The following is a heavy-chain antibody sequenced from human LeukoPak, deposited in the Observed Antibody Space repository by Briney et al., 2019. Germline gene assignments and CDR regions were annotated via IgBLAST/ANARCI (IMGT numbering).Heavy chain of an antibody. CDR2: IYYSGST. CDR1: GGSISSSRYY. CDR3: ASPPYYYDSSGSIGAFDI. D-gene: IGHD3-22*01. V-gene: IGHV4-39*01. Sequence: SETLSLTCTVSGGSISSSRYYWGWIRQPPGKGLEWIGSIYYSGSTYYNPSLKSRVTISVDTSKNQFSLKLSSVTAADTAVYYCASPPYYYDSSGSIGAFDIWGQGTMVTVSS. J-gene: IGHJ3*02.